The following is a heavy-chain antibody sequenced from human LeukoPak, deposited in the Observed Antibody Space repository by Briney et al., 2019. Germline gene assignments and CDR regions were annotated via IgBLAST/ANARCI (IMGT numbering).Heavy chain of an antibody. CDR1: GFTLSTYW. Sequence: GGSLRLSCAASGFTLSTYWVSWVRQAPGKGLEWVANIKEDGSQNFYVDSVKGRFTISRDNAKNSLYLQMNSLRAEDTAVYYCATYSSLNRREFQYWGQGTLLTVSS. CDR2: IKEDGSQN. D-gene: IGHD3-22*01. V-gene: IGHV3-7*01. CDR3: ATYSSLNRREFQY. J-gene: IGHJ1*01.